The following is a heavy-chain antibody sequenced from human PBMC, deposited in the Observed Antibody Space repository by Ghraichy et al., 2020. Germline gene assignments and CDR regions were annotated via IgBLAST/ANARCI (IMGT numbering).Heavy chain of an antibody. Sequence: ASVKVSCKTSGYTFTDYYMHWVRQAPGQGLEWMGWINPNSGGTNYAQKFKGRVTMSRDTSLSTAYMELSRLISDDTAVYYCASLGAYYDHSDGYYYIYWGQGTLVTVSS. CDR2: INPNSGGT. J-gene: IGHJ4*02. V-gene: IGHV1-2*02. CDR1: GYTFTDYY. D-gene: IGHD3-22*01. CDR3: ASLGAYYDHSDGYYYIY.